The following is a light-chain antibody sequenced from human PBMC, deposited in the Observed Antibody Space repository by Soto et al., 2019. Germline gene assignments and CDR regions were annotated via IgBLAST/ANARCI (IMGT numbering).Light chain of an antibody. Sequence: EIVMTQSPATLSVSPGERATLSCRASQSVRSNLAWYQQKPGQAPRLLIYGASARAPGIPARFSGSGSGTEFTLTISSLQSEDFAVYYCQQYNNWPPTFGQGTKLEIK. CDR1: QSVRSN. CDR2: GAS. CDR3: QQYNNWPPT. V-gene: IGKV3-15*01. J-gene: IGKJ2*01.